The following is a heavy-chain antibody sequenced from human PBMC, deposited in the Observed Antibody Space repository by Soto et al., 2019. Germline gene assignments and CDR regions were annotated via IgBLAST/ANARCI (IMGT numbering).Heavy chain of an antibody. CDR2: IIPIFGTA. Sequence: SVKVSCKASGGTFSSYAISWVRQAPGQGLEWMGGIIPIFGTANYAQKFQGRVTITADESTSTAYMELSSLRSEDTAVYYCARAPFNIAARRFNWFDPWGQGTLVTVSS. CDR1: GGTFSSYA. D-gene: IGHD6-6*01. V-gene: IGHV1-69*13. CDR3: ARAPFNIAARRFNWFDP. J-gene: IGHJ5*02.